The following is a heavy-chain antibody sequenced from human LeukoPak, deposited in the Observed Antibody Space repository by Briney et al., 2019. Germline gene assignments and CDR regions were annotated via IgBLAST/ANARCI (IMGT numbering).Heavy chain of an antibody. CDR2: MNPNSGNT. CDR1: GYTFTSYD. Sequence: ASVKVSCKASGYTFTSYDINWVRQATGQGLEWMGWMNPNSGNTGYAQKFQGRVTMTRNISISTAYMELSSLRSEDTAVYYCARGSGYDFWSGYFDAFDIWGQGTMVTVSS. J-gene: IGHJ3*02. D-gene: IGHD3-3*01. CDR3: ARGSGYDFWSGYFDAFDI. V-gene: IGHV1-8*01.